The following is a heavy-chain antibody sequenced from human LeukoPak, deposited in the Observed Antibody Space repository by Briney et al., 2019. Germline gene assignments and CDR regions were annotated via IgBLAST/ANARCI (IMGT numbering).Heavy chain of an antibody. V-gene: IGHV4-34*01. J-gene: IGHJ4*02. CDR3: ARGHYRYYYDSSGYYDY. CDR2: INHSGST. CDR1: GGSFSGYY. Sequence: PETLSLTCAVYGGSFSGYYWSWIRQPPGKGLEWIGEINHSGSTNYNPSLKSRVTISVDTSKNQFSLKLSSVTAADTAVYYCARGHYRYYYDSSGYYDYWGQGTLVTVSS. D-gene: IGHD3-22*01.